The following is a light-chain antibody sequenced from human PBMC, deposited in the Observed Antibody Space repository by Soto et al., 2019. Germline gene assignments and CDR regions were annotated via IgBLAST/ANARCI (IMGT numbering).Light chain of an antibody. V-gene: IGLV1-51*01. J-gene: IGLJ1*01. CDR2: DDN. CDR3: QSYDSTLSARYV. Sequence: QSVLTQPPSVSAAPGQKVTISCSGSSSNIGGNSVSWYQQLPGTAPKLLIYDDNKRPSGIPDRFSGSKSGTSASLDITGLQAEDEGDYYCQSYDSTLSARYVFGTGTKVTVL. CDR1: SSNIGGNS.